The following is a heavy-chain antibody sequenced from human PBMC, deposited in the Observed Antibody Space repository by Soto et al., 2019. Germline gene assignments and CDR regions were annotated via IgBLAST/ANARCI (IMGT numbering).Heavy chain of an antibody. CDR3: ATKGDALNY. D-gene: IGHD2-21*02. Sequence: GSLRLSCAASGFTLRSSWMYWVRQAPGKGLEWVANINRDGSHKYYVDSVKGRFTISRDNAENSVFLQMNSLRAEDTAIYYCATKGDALNYWGQGTLVTVSS. CDR2: INRDGSHK. CDR1: GFTLRSSW. J-gene: IGHJ4*02. V-gene: IGHV3-7*01.